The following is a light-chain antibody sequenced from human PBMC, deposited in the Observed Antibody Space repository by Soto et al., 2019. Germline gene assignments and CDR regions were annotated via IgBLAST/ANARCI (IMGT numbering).Light chain of an antibody. CDR2: DAS. Sequence: DIQMTQSPSTLSASVGDRVTISCRASQSVNNWLAWYQRKPGKAPKLLIHDASTLESGIPSRFSGSGSGTEFTLTISSLQPDDFATYYCQQYNSYWTFGQGTKVDIK. CDR1: QSVNNW. CDR3: QQYNSYWT. V-gene: IGKV1-5*01. J-gene: IGKJ1*01.